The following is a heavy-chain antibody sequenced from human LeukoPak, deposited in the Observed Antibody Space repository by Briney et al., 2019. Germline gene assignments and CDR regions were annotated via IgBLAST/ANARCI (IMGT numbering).Heavy chain of an antibody. CDR2: ITFSSSII. Sequence: GGSLRLSCAASGFTFSSYSMNWVRQAPGKGLGWVSYITFSSSIIYYADSVRGRFTISRDNAKNSLYLQMNSLRAEDTAVYYCARDRLHYGEYEKTFDYWGQGTLVTVSS. CDR3: ARDRLHYGEYEKTFDY. J-gene: IGHJ4*02. D-gene: IGHD4-17*01. V-gene: IGHV3-48*01. CDR1: GFTFSSYS.